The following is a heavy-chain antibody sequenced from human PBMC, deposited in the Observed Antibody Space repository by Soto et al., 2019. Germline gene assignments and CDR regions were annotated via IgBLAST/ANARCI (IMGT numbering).Heavy chain of an antibody. V-gene: IGHV4-59*01. CDR3: ARGKCNTGGSCYWFDP. CDR1: GGSICSYY. D-gene: IGHD2-15*01. CDR2: IYYSGST. Sequence: SETLSLTCTVSGGSICSYYWSGIRQPPGKGLEWIGYIYYSGSTNYNPPLKSRVTISVDTSKNQFSLKLSSVTAADTAVYYCARGKCNTGGSCYWFDPWGQGTLVTVSS. J-gene: IGHJ5*02.